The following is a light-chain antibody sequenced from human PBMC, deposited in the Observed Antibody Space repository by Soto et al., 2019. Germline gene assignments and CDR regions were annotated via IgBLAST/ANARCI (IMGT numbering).Light chain of an antibody. Sequence: TQSPATLSVSPGDRATLSCRASQSVSRNLAWYQQKPGRAPRLLIYGASTRATGVPARFSGSGSGTEFTLSISSLQSEDFAVYYCQQYYSVPFTFGPGTKVDIK. J-gene: IGKJ3*01. CDR1: QSVSRN. V-gene: IGKV3-15*01. CDR3: QQYYSVPFT. CDR2: GAS.